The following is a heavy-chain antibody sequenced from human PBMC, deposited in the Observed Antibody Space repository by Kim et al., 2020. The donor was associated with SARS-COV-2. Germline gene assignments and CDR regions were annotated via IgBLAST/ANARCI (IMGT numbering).Heavy chain of an antibody. J-gene: IGHJ3*01. Sequence: SETLSLTCAVYGGSFSGYYWSWIRQPPGKGLEWIGEINHSGSTNYNPSLKRRVTISVDTSKNQFSLKLSSVTAADTAVYYCARAEEGYCSGGSCYGNAF. CDR2: INHSGST. CDR1: GGSFSGYY. CDR3: ARAEEGYCSGGSCYGNAF. V-gene: IGHV4-34*01. D-gene: IGHD2-15*01.